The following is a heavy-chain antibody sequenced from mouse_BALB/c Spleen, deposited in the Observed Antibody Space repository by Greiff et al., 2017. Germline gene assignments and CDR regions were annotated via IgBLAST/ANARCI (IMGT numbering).Heavy chain of an antibody. J-gene: IGHJ2*01. D-gene: IGHD1-2*01. Sequence: EVKVVESGGGLVKPGGSLKLSCAASGFAFSSYDMSWVRQTPEKRLEWVAYISSGGGSTYYPDTVKGRFTISRDNAKNTLYLQMSSLKSEDTAMYYCARSTATRFYFDYWGQGTTLTVSS. V-gene: IGHV5-12-1*01. CDR3: ARSTATRFYFDY. CDR1: GFAFSSYD. CDR2: ISSGGGST.